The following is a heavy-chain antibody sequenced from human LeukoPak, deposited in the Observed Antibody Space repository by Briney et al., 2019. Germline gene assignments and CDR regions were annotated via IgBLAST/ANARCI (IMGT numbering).Heavy chain of an antibody. Sequence: GGSLRLSCVASGFTFSSHGMNWVRQAPGKGLEWVGLIKSKTNGGTTDYAAPVKGRFTISRDDSKNTLYLQMNSLKTEDTAVYYCTTEALSSFDFWGQGTLVTVSS. CDR2: IKSKTNGGTT. CDR1: GFTFSSHG. CDR3: TTEALSSFDF. J-gene: IGHJ4*02. D-gene: IGHD2/OR15-2a*01. V-gene: IGHV3-15*01.